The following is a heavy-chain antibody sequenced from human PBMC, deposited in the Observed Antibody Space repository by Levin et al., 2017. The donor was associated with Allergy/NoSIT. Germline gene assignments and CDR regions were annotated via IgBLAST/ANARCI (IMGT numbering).Heavy chain of an antibody. CDR1: GFSFSNTW. D-gene: IGHD3-3*01. Sequence: GGSLRLSCAASGFSFSNTWMTWVRQAPGKGLEWVGRFTSKTSGGTTHYAAPVKGRFTISRDDSKNTLHLQMNSLKTEDTAVYYCTTHRGVAHDFWKVYFPAWGQGTLVTVSS. J-gene: IGHJ5*02. V-gene: IGHV3-15*01. CDR2: FTSKTSGGTT. CDR3: TTHRGVAHDFWKVYFPA.